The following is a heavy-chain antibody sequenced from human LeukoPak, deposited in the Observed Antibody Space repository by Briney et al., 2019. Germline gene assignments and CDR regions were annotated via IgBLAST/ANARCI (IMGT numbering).Heavy chain of an antibody. V-gene: IGHV1-3*04. CDR3: ARDTFGTSRPCDS. J-gene: IGHJ4*02. CDR1: GYTFTSYT. Sequence: ASVKVSCKASGYTFTSYTIHWVRQAPGQRLEWMGWINTGNGNTKYSERFQGRVTITRDTSASTAYMDLSSLRSEDTAVYYCARDTFGTSRPCDSWGQGTLVTVSS. CDR2: INTGNGNT. D-gene: IGHD1-14*01.